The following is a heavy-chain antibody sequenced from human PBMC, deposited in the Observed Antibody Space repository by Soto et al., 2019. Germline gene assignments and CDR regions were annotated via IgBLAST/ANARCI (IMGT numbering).Heavy chain of an antibody. CDR1: GFTFDDYA. J-gene: IGHJ3*02. Sequence: EVQLVESGGGLVQPGRSLRLSCAASGFTFDDYAMHWVRQAPGKGLEWVSGISWNSGSIGYADSVQGRFTISRDNAKNSLYLQMNSLRAEDTALYYCAKDRITTTQKRVDEVNAFDIWGQGTMVTVSS. D-gene: IGHD3-3*01. CDR3: AKDRITTTQKRVDEVNAFDI. CDR2: ISWNSGSI. V-gene: IGHV3-9*01.